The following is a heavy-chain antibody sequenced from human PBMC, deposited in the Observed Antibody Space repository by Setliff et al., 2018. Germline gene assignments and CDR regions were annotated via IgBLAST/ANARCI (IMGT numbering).Heavy chain of an antibody. CDR1: GGSISPHY. D-gene: IGHD4-4*01. Sequence: PSETLSLTCTVSGGSISPHYWGWIRQPPGKGLEWIGRIYNSGTTNYNPSLKSRVTISADTSNNSFSLNLFSVTAADTAVYYCAGRDYSGGDSWGHGTLVTVSS. V-gene: IGHV4-4*08. CDR2: IYNSGTT. J-gene: IGHJ5*01. CDR3: AGRDYSGGDS.